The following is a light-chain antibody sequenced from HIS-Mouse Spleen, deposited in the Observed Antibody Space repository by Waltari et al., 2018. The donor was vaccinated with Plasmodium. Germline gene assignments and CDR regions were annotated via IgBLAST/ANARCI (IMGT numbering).Light chain of an antibody. CDR1: SSNIGSNT. CDR3: AAWDDSLNGPV. J-gene: IGLJ2*01. CDR2: RKN. Sequence: QSVLTQPPSASGTPGQRVTISCSGSSSNIGSNTVNWYQQLPGTAPKLPIYRKNQRPSGVPGRFSGSKSGTSAALAISGLQSEDEADYYCAAWDDSLNGPVFGGGTKLTVL. V-gene: IGLV1-44*01.